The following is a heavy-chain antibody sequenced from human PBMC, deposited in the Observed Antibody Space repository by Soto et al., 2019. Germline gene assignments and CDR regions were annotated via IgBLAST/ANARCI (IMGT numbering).Heavy chain of an antibody. CDR1: GVSITPYF. V-gene: IGHV4-4*07. D-gene: IGHD3-9*01. CDR3: ARHFDVDPSLDHYYFDL. CDR2: IYASGRT. J-gene: IGHJ2*01. Sequence: ETLSLTCTVSGVSITPYFWSWIRQPAGEAPEWLGHIYASGRTTYNPSLKSRVTMFVSQTQVSLRLTSVTAADTAVYYCARHFDVDPSLDHYYFDLWGRGXLVTVYS.